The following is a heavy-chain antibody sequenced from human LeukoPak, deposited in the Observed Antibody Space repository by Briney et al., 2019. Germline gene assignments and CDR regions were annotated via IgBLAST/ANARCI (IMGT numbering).Heavy chain of an antibody. V-gene: IGHV3-9*01. CDR2: ISWNSGSI. CDR1: GFTFDDYA. J-gene: IGHJ4*02. Sequence: GRSLRLSCAASGFTFDDYAMHWVRQAPGKGLEWVSGISWNSGSIGYADSVKGRFTISRDNSKNTLYLQMNSLRAEDTAVYYCARDPLPYCGGDCYHFDYWGQGTLVTVSS. CDR3: ARDPLPYCGGDCYHFDY. D-gene: IGHD2-21*02.